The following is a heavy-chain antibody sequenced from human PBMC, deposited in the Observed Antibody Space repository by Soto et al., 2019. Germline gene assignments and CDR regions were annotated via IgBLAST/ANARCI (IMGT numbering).Heavy chain of an antibody. CDR2: IHYTGTT. CDR3: VRVAPGGLFDY. J-gene: IGHJ4*02. CDR1: GGSINNSY. Sequence: SETLSLTCAVSGGSINNSYWTWIRQPPGKRLEWIGYIHYTGTTSYNPSLRGRVTMSVDTSNNQFSLNLSSVTAADTAVYCCVRVAPGGLFDYWGPGNMVTVSS. D-gene: IGHD2-21*01. V-gene: IGHV4-59*01.